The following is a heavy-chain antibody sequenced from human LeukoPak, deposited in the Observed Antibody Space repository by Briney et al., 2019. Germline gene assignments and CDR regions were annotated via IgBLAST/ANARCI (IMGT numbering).Heavy chain of an antibody. CDR1: GFTFSSYW. CDR2: VNHNGNVN. CDR3: ARGAIAVAGGDY. V-gene: IGHV3-7*03. J-gene: IGHJ4*02. D-gene: IGHD6-19*01. Sequence: GGSLRLSCAASGFTFSSYWMNWARQAPGKGLEWVASVNHNGNVNYYVDSVKGRFTISRDNAKNSLYLQMSNLRAEDTAVYYCARGAIAVAGGDYWGQGTLVTVSS.